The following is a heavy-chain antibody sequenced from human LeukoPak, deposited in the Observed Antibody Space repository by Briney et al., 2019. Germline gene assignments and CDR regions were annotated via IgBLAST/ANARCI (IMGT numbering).Heavy chain of an antibody. V-gene: IGHV4-59*01. CDR3: ARDRGIEFDY. Sequence: SETLSLTCTVSGGSISSYYWNWIRQPPGKGLEWIGYIYYSGSTNYNPSLKSRVTISVDTSKNQFSLKLSSVTAADTAVYYCARDRGIEFDYWGQGTLVTVSS. CDR2: IYYSGST. J-gene: IGHJ4*02. D-gene: IGHD1-26*01. CDR1: GGSISSYY.